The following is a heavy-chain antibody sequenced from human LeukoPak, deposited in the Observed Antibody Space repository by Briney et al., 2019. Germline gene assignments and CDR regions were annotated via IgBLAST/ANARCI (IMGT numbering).Heavy chain of an antibody. CDR3: ARKVPAARNWFDP. D-gene: IGHD2-2*01. CDR2: IYYSGST. V-gene: IGHV4-30-4*01. J-gene: IGHJ5*02. CDR1: GGSISSGDYY. Sequence: SETLSLTCTVSGGSISSGDYYWSWIRQPPGKGLEWIGYIYYSGSTYYNPSLKSRVTISVDTSKNQFSLKLSSVTAADTAVYYCARKVPAARNWFDPWGQGTLVTVSS.